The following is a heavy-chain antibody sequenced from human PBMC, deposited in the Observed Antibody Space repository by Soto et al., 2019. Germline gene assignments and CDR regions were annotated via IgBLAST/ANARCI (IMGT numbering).Heavy chain of an antibody. J-gene: IGHJ4*02. V-gene: IGHV3-9*01. CDR2: ISWNSGSI. CDR3: AKDMFSRSSWYQIADY. CDR1: VFTFDDYA. D-gene: IGHD6-13*01. Sequence: PGGSLRLSCAASVFTFDDYAMHWVRQAPGKGLEWVSGISWNSGSIGYADSVKGRFTISRDNAKNSLYLQMNSLRAEDTALYYCAKDMFSRSSWYQIADYWGQGTLVTVSS.